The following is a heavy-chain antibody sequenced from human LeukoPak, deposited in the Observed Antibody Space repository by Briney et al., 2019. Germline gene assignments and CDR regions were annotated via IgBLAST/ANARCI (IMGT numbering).Heavy chain of an antibody. CDR2: IYSSGST. CDR1: GGSISSGSYY. Sequence: SETLSLTCNVTGGSISSGSYYWSWIRQPAGKGLEWIGRIYSSGSTNCNSSLNSRVAISLDTSKNQFSLKLSSVTASDTAVYYCASNGAGGSYSYYFDNWGQGTLVTVSS. V-gene: IGHV4-61*02. J-gene: IGHJ4*02. CDR3: ASNGAGGSYSYYFDN. D-gene: IGHD1-26*01.